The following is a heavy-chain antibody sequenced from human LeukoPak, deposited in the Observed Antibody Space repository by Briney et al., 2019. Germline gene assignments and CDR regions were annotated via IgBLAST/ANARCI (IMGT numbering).Heavy chain of an antibody. V-gene: IGHV3-74*01. J-gene: IGHJ3*02. Sequence: PGGSPRLSCAASGFTFSSYWMHWVRQAPGKGLVWVSRINSDGSSTSYADSVKGRFTISRDNAKNTLYLQMNSLRAEDTAVYYCAITGVLTGFDAFDIWGQGTMVTVSS. CDR3: AITGVLTGFDAFDI. CDR1: GFTFSSYW. D-gene: IGHD3-9*01. CDR2: INSDGSST.